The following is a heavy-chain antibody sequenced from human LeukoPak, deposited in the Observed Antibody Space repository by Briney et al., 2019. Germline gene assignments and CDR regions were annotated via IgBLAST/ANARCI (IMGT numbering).Heavy chain of an antibody. CDR2: IYYSGST. CDR3: ARLIIWLSVTTVLPGYYYFDY. CDR1: GGSISSSSYY. J-gene: IGHJ4*02. Sequence: SETLSLTCTVSGGSISSSSYYWGWIRQPPGKGLEWIGSIYYSGSTYYNPSLKSRVTISVDTSKNQFSLKLSSVTAADTAVYYCARLIIWLSVTTVLPGYYYFDYWGQGTLVTVSS. D-gene: IGHD4-17*01. V-gene: IGHV4-39*01.